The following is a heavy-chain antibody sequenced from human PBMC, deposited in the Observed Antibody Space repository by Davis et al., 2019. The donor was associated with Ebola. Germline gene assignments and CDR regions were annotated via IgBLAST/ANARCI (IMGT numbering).Heavy chain of an antibody. CDR2: ISGSGGNT. Sequence: GGSLRLSCADSAITFSSYAMTWVRQAPGKGLEWVSAISGSGGNTYYADSVKGRFTISRDNSKNTLYLQMNGLRVEDTAIYYCAKDTSNIWFDIWGQGTMVTVSS. CDR3: AKDTSNIWFDI. V-gene: IGHV3-23*01. CDR1: AITFSSYA. J-gene: IGHJ3*02. D-gene: IGHD1-26*01.